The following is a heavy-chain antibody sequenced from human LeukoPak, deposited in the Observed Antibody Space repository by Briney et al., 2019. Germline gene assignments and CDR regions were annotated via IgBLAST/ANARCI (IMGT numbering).Heavy chain of an antibody. D-gene: IGHD3-10*01. Sequence: GGSLRLSCAASGFTFSSYSMNWVRQAPGKGLEWVSSISSSSSYIYYADSVKGRFTISRDNAKNSLYLQMNSLRAEDTVVYYCARDYHGSGSRYNWFDPWGQGTLVTVSS. J-gene: IGHJ5*02. CDR3: ARDYHGSGSRYNWFDP. V-gene: IGHV3-21*01. CDR1: GFTFSSYS. CDR2: ISSSSSYI.